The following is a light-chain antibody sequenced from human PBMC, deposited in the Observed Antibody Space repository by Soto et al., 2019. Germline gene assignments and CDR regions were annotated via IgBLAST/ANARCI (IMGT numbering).Light chain of an antibody. V-gene: IGKV1-5*01. CDR3: LQSYSTLIT. Sequence: DIQITQSPSTLSSSILERFTITCRASQSIRSWLAWYQQKPGKAPKLLIYDASSLESGVPSRFSGSGFGTEFILTISSLLPDDFATYYCLQSYSTLITFGQGTRLEIK. CDR1: QSIRSW. J-gene: IGKJ5*01. CDR2: DAS.